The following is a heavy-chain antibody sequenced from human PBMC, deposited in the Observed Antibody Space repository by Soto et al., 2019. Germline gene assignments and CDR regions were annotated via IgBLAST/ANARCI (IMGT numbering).Heavy chain of an antibody. CDR3: ASGIQLWLRRINNGYSG. Sequence: QVQLVQSGAEVKKPESSVKVSCKAPGGTFSTYAISWVRQAPGQGLEWMGGIIPMFGIANYAQRFQDRVTITADESTNTVYRELSSLRSEDTAVYFCASGIQLWLRRINNGYSGWGQGTLVTVSS. CDR1: GGTFSTYA. CDR2: IIPMFGIA. J-gene: IGHJ4*02. V-gene: IGHV1-69*12. D-gene: IGHD5-18*01.